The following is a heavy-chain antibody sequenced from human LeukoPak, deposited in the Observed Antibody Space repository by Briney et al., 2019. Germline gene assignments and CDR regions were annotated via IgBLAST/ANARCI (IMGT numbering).Heavy chain of an antibody. V-gene: IGHV1-2*02. D-gene: IGHD2-2*02. CDR2: INPNSGGT. CDR3: AREGYCSSTSCYIYFQH. Sequence: ASVKVSCKASGYTFTGYYMHWVRQAPGQGLEGMGWINPNSGGTNYAQKFQGRVTMTRDTSISTAYMELSRLRSDDTAVYYCAREGYCSSTSCYIYFQHWGQGTLVTVSS. J-gene: IGHJ1*01. CDR1: GYTFTGYY.